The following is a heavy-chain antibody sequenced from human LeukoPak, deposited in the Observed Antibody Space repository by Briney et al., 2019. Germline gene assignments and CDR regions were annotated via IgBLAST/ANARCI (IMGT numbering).Heavy chain of an antibody. CDR3: ARHEATTDYCYGMDV. CDR1: GYSFTSYW. V-gene: IGHV5-51*01. Sequence: GESLKISCKGSGYSFTSYWIGWVRQMPGKGLEWMGIIYPGDSDTRYSPPFQGQVTISADKSISTAYLQWSSLKASDTAMYYCARHEATTDYCYGMDVWGQGTTVTVSS. J-gene: IGHJ6*02. D-gene: IGHD1-26*01. CDR2: IYPGDSDT.